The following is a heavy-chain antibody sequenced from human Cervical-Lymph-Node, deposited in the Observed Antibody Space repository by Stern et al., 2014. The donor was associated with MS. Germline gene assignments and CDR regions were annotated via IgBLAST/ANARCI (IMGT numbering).Heavy chain of an antibody. D-gene: IGHD2-8*02. V-gene: IGHV3-11*01. CDR1: GFTFGADF. Sequence: VQLVESGGGLVKPGGSLRLSCAAPGFTFGADFMTWIRQAPGKGLEWVSYISSSGSTVHYADSVKGRFTISRDNANNSLYLQMNSLRAEDTAVYYCASEKCTSASCFLSWGQGALVTVSS. CDR3: ASEKCTSASCFLS. J-gene: IGHJ4*02. CDR2: ISSSGSTV.